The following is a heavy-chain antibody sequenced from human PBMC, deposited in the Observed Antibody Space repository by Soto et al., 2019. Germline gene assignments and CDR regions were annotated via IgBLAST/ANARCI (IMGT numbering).Heavy chain of an antibody. J-gene: IGHJ6*02. Sequence: PGGSLSLSCAASGFTFSNAWMSWVRQAPGKGLEWVGRIKSKTDGGTTDYAAPVKGRFTISRDDSKNTLYLQMNSLKTEDTAVYYCTKDSGGAYGMDVWGQGTTVTVSS. CDR2: IKSKTDGGTT. D-gene: IGHD1-26*01. V-gene: IGHV3-15*01. CDR1: GFTFSNAW. CDR3: TKDSGGAYGMDV.